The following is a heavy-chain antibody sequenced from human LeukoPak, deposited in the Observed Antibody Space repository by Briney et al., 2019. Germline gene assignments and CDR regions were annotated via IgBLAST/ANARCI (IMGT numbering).Heavy chain of an antibody. CDR1: GVSFSGYY. Sequence: SETLSLTCVVYGVSFSGYYWSWIRQPPGKGLEWIGEINHSGSTNYNPSLKSRVTISVDTSKNQFSLKLRSVTAADAAVYYCARTRWLQSLFDYWGQGTLVTVSS. CDR2: INHSGST. D-gene: IGHD5-24*01. CDR3: ARTRWLQSLFDY. J-gene: IGHJ4*02. V-gene: IGHV4-34*01.